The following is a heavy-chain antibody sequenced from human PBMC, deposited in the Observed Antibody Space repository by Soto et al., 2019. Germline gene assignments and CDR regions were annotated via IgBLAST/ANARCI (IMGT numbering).Heavy chain of an antibody. CDR2: INSGGNT. V-gene: IGHV3-66*04. Sequence: PGGSLRLSCAACGFGVRNKYMSGARQAPGKGLEWVSAINSGGNTYYADSVKGRFTVSRDNAKNSLYLQMNSLRAEDTAVYYCARPAYYYDSSGPPAYWGQGTLVPVSS. J-gene: IGHJ4*02. CDR3: ARPAYYYDSSGPPAY. D-gene: IGHD3-22*01. CDR1: GFGVRNKY.